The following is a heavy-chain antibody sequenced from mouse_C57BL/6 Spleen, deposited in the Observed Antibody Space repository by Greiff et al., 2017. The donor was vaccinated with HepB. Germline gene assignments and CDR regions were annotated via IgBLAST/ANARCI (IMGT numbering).Heavy chain of an antibody. CDR2: ISGGGGNT. Sequence: EVHLVESGGGLVKPGGSLKLSCAASGFTFSSYTMSWVRQTPEKRLEWVATISGGGGNTYYPDSVKGRFTISRDNAKNTLYLQMSSLRSEDTALYYCARDGSSSYFDYWGQGTTLTVSS. CDR1: GFTFSSYT. V-gene: IGHV5-9*01. J-gene: IGHJ2*01. CDR3: ARDGSSSYFDY. D-gene: IGHD1-1*01.